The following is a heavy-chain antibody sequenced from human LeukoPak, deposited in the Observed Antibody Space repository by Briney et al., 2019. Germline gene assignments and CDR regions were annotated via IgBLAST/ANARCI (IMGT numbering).Heavy chain of an antibody. CDR2: ISRSSSVI. V-gene: IGHV3-48*04. J-gene: IGHJ4*02. Sequence: GGSLRLSCTTSVFPFSRYSMNWVRQAPGKGLEWVSYISRSSSVIYYADSVKGRFTISRDNAKHSLYLQLNSLRAEDTAVYYCARDQEYCSGGSCQGIGDFDYWGQGTLVTVSS. D-gene: IGHD2-15*01. CDR3: ARDQEYCSGGSCQGIGDFDY. CDR1: VFPFSRYS.